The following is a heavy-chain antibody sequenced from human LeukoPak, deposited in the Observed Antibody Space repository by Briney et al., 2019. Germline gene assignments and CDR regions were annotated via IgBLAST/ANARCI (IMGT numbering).Heavy chain of an antibody. CDR1: GYTFTSYY. CDR2: INPSGGST. Sequence: ASVKVSCKASGYTFTSYYMHWVRQAPGQGLEWMGIINPSGGSTSYAQKFQGRVTMTRDTSTSTVYMELSSLRSEDTAVYYCARSTYYDILTGYSSYGMDVWGQGTTVTASS. CDR3: ARSTYYDILTGYSSYGMDV. J-gene: IGHJ6*02. D-gene: IGHD3-9*01. V-gene: IGHV1-46*01.